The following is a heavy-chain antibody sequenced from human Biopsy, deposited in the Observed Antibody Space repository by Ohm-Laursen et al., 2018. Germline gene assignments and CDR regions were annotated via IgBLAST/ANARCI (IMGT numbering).Heavy chain of an antibody. V-gene: IGHV3-72*01. D-gene: IGHD4/OR15-4a*01. CDR3: GSAAAFGASHHWPHF. Sequence: SVSLSCTASGFTFTVVYNHWICHAQGPGLGLVGLIRDKASSYTIEYATTVKGRFTISRDDSKNSVYLQMTSLTTEDTAVYYCGSAAAFGASHHWPHFWGQGTLVTVSS. J-gene: IGHJ4*02. CDR1: GFTFTVVY. CDR2: IRDKASSYTI.